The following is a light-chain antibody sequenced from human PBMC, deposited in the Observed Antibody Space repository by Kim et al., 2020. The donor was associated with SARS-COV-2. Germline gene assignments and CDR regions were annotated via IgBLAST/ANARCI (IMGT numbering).Light chain of an antibody. Sequence: SWSPGQTASITCSGDKLGDKYACWYQQKPGQSPVLVIYQDSKRPSGIPARFSGSNSGNTATLTISGTQAMDEADYYCQAWDSSTAVFGTGTKVTVL. CDR1: KLGDKY. CDR3: QAWDSSTAV. J-gene: IGLJ1*01. CDR2: QDS. V-gene: IGLV3-1*01.